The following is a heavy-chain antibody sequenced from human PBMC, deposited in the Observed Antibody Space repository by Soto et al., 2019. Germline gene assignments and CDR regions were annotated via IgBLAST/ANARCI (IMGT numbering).Heavy chain of an antibody. CDR1: GFTFSSYE. CDR2: ISSSSSII. D-gene: IGHD3-22*01. CDR3: ARGTLYYYDSSGYPHWFDP. Sequence: GGSLRLSCAASGFTFSSYEMNWVRQAPGKGLEWVSYISSSSSIIYYADSVKGRFSISRDNAKKSMYLQMNSLRAEDTAVYYCARGTLYYYDSSGYPHWFDPWGQGTLVTVSS. V-gene: IGHV3-48*03. J-gene: IGHJ5*02.